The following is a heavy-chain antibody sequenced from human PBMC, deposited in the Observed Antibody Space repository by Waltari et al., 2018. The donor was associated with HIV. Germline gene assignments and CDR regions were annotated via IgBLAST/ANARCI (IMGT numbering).Heavy chain of an antibody. Sequence: DVRLEESGGNLVQPGGSLRLSCAASGFNFRSYWMHWIRHAPGKGMVWVSNINIDGTETSYLDSVKGRFTISRDNTKNTVYLQMNGLRVDDTAIYYCTRDLSTYGHEFDYWGQGTRVTVAS. J-gene: IGHJ4*02. CDR3: TRDLSTYGHEFDY. D-gene: IGHD2-2*01. CDR1: GFNFRSYW. V-gene: IGHV3-74*01. CDR2: INIDGTET.